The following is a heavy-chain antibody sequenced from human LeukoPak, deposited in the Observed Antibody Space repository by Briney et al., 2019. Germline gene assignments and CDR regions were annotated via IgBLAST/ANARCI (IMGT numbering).Heavy chain of an antibody. CDR3: AREWSSSLAFDI. J-gene: IGHJ3*02. V-gene: IGHV1-2*04. D-gene: IGHD6-6*01. CDR1: GYTFTSYG. CDR2: INPNSGGT. Sequence: VAPVKVSCKASGYTFTSYGISWVRQAPGQGLEWMGWINPNSGGTNYAQKFQGWVTMTRDTSISTAYMELSRLRSDDTAVYYCAREWSSSLAFDIWGQGTMVTVSS.